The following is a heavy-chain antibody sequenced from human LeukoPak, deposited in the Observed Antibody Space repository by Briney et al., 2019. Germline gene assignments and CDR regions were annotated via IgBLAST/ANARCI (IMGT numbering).Heavy chain of an antibody. J-gene: IGHJ4*02. CDR2: IYYSGST. D-gene: IGHD5-24*01. V-gene: IGHV4-34*01. Sequence: SETLSLTCAVYGGSFSGYYWSWIRQPPGKGLEWIGSIYYSGSTYYNPSLKSRVTISVDTSKNQFSLKLSSVTAADTAVYYCARRFGMATILYRQGDFDYWGQGTLVTVSS. CDR3: ARRFGMATILYRQGDFDY. CDR1: GGSFSGYY.